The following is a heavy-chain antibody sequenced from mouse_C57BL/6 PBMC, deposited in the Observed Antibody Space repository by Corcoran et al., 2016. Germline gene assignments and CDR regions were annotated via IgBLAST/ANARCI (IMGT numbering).Heavy chain of an antibody. J-gene: IGHJ1*03. V-gene: IGHV1-80*01. CDR2: IYPGDGGT. Sequence: QVQLQQSGAEPVKHGASVKLSCKASGYTFSSYWMNWVQQGPGKGLEWIGQIYPGDGGTNYTGKDKGKATLTADKSSSTAYMQLSSLTSEDSAVYFCARGGLWDFDVWGTGTTVIVSA. CDR1: GYTFSSYW. D-gene: IGHD2-4*01. CDR3: ARGGLWDFDV.